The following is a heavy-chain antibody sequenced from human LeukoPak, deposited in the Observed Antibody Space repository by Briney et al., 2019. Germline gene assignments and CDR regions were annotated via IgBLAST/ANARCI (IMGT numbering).Heavy chain of an antibody. Sequence: QAGGSLRLSCTASGFTFTSYTMNWVRQAPGKGLEWVSAISGSVSGSGGNTYYADSVKGRFTISRDNSKNTLFLQMNSLRAEDTAVYYCAKVDDGTGYPQLPFDYWGQGTLVTVSS. CDR3: AKVDDGTGYPQLPFDY. CDR1: GFTFTSYT. D-gene: IGHD3-22*01. V-gene: IGHV3-23*01. CDR2: ISGSVSGSGGNT. J-gene: IGHJ4*02.